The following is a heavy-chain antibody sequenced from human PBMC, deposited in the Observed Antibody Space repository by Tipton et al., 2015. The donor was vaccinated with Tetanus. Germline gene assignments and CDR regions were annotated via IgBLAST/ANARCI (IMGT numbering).Heavy chain of an antibody. CDR1: GFTFSSHW. V-gene: IGHV3-21*01. J-gene: IGHJ4*02. D-gene: IGHD1-1*01. CDR3: ATWRALDD. CDR2: ISSTSSYI. Sequence: SLRLSCAASGFTFSSHWMNWVRQAPGKGLEWLSSISSTSSYIYYADSVTGRFTVSRDNAKNSLSLQRKSLGDEDTAVYYCATWRALDDWGQGTRVTVST.